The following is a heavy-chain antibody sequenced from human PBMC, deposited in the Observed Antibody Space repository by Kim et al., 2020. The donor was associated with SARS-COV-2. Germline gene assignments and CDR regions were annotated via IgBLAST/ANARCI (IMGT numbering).Heavy chain of an antibody. J-gene: IGHJ4*02. D-gene: IGHD6-19*01. CDR2: T. V-gene: IGHV1-3*01. CDR3: ARGSGWAFDY. Sequence: TNYSQKFRGRVTITRDTTASTAYMELISLCAEDTAVYYCARGSGWAFDYWGQGTLVTVSS.